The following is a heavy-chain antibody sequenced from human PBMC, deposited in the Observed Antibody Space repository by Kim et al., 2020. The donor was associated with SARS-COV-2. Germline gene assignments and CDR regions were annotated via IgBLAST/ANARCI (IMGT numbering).Heavy chain of an antibody. CDR2: INHSGST. V-gene: IGHV4-34*01. CDR1: GGSFSGYY. J-gene: IGHJ3*02. Sequence: SETLSLTCAVYGGSFSGYYWSWIRQPPGKGLELIGEINHSGSTKYNPYLTSRSTISVDTSKNQFYLKLKSVTAADTAVYDGASDSRTVVGVVIINDAFD. CDR3: ASDSRTVVGVVIINDAFD. D-gene: IGHD3-3*01.